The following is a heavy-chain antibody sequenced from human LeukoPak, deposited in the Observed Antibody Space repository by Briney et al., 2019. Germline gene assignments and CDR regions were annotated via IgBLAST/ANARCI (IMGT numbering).Heavy chain of an antibody. V-gene: IGHV3-30-3*01. CDR3: ARDLYYYGSGSPPDY. CDR2: ISYDGSNK. CDR1: GFTFSNYT. D-gene: IGHD3-10*01. Sequence: GGSLRLSCAASGFTFSNYTMHWVRQAPGKGLEWVTIISYDGSNKYYADSVRGRFTISRDNSKNTLYLQMNSLRAEDTAVYYCARDLYYYGSGSPPDYWGQGTLVTVSS. J-gene: IGHJ4*02.